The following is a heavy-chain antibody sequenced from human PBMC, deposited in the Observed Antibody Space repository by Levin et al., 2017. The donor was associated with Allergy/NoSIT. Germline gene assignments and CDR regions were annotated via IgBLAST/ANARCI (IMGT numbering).Heavy chain of an antibody. CDR2: IKQDGSAE. CDR1: GFTFSDYW. V-gene: IGHV3-7*03. Sequence: GGSLRLSCVASGFTFSDYWMTWVRQPLGKGLEWVANIKQDGSAESYADSVKGRFTISRDNAKNSLFLRMSYLGTDDTAVYFCARDTTVGGEAWGQGTLVTVSS. D-gene: IGHD4-11*01. CDR3: ARDTTVGGEA. J-gene: IGHJ5*02.